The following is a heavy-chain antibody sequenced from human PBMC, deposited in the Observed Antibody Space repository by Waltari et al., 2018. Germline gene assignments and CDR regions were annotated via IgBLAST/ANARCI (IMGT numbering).Heavy chain of an antibody. Sequence: QVLLQQWGAGLLKPSETLSLTCAVYGGSFNFYYWIWICQPPGEGLEWIGEITHSGSTNYNPSLKSRVSISVDTPNNQFSLKLTSVTAADTAAYYCARRGYCGIDCYSNYFDFWGQGTLVTVSS. CDR2: ITHSGST. CDR3: ARRGYCGIDCYSNYFDF. CDR1: GGSFNFYY. V-gene: IGHV4-34*01. D-gene: IGHD2-21*01. J-gene: IGHJ4*02.